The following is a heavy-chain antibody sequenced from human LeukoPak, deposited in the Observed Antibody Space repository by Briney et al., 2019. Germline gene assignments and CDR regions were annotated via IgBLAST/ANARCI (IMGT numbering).Heavy chain of an antibody. CDR1: GGSISTYY. J-gene: IGHJ3*02. D-gene: IGHD3-3*01. CDR3: ARGHTSGYGPFHI. Sequence: SETLSLTCTVSGGSISTYYWSWIQQPPGKGLEWTGYIYYSGNTNYNPSLKSRVTISVDTSKNQFSLKLRSVTAADSAVYYCARGHTSGYGPFHIWGQGTMVTVSS. V-gene: IGHV4-59*01. CDR2: IYYSGNT.